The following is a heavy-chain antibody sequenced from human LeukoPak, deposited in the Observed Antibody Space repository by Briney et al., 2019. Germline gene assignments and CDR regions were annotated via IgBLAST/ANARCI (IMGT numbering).Heavy chain of an antibody. CDR2: ISWNSGSI. CDR3: AKDKYSSSWDYFDY. CDR1: GFTFSSYS. V-gene: IGHV3-9*01. D-gene: IGHD6-13*01. J-gene: IGHJ4*02. Sequence: SLRLSCAASGFTFSSYSMNWVRQAPGKGLEWVSGISWNSGSIGYADSVKGRFTISRDNAKNSLYLQMNSLRAEDTALYYCAKDKYSSSWDYFDYWGQGTLVTVSS.